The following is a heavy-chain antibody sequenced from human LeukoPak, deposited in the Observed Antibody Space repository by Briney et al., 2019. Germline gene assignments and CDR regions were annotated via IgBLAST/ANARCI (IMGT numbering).Heavy chain of an antibody. V-gene: IGHV4-59*12. CDR3: ACDYGDYTAFDP. D-gene: IGHD4-17*01. J-gene: IGHJ5*02. CDR2: IYYSGST. CDR1: GGSISSYY. Sequence: PSETLSLTCTVSGGSISSYYWSWIRQPPGKGLEWIGYIYYSGSTNYNPSLKSRVTISVDTSKNQFSLKLSSVTAADTALYYCACDYGDYTAFDPWGQGTLVTVSS.